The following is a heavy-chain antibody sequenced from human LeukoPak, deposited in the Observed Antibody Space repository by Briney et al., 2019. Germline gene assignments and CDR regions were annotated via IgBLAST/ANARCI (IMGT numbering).Heavy chain of an antibody. CDR1: GGSTRSYY. J-gene: IGHJ4*02. Sequence: SETLSLTCTVSGGSTRSYYWTWIRQPAGKGLEWIGRIYTSGSSNHNPSLKSRVTMSLDTSKNQFSLKLSSVTAADAAVYYCARALGGDTDYWGQGTLVTVSS. CDR2: IYTSGSS. CDR3: ARALGGDTDY. D-gene: IGHD3-16*01. V-gene: IGHV4-4*07.